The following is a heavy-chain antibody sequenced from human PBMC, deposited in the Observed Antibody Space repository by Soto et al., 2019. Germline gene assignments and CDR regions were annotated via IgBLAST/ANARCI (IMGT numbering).Heavy chain of an antibody. CDR3: ARGADYDYVWGSYRYHNWFDP. D-gene: IGHD3-16*02. Sequence: SETLFLTCTVSGGSISSYYWSWIRQPPGKGLKWIGYIYYSGSTDNNPALKSRVTISVDTSKNQFSLKLSSVTAADTAVYYCARGADYDYVWGSYRYHNWFDPWGQGTLVTVS. V-gene: IGHV4-59*12. CDR1: GGSISSYY. J-gene: IGHJ5*02. CDR2: IYYSGST.